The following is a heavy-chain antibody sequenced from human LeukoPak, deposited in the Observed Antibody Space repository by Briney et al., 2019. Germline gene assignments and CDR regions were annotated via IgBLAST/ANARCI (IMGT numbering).Heavy chain of an antibody. CDR1: GFTFSSYS. Sequence: PGGSLRLSCAASGFTFSSYSMNWVRQAPGKGLEWVSYISSSSSTIYYADSVKGRFTISRDNAKNSLYLQMNSLRAEDTAVYYCARDPPLLPFDIWGQGTMVTVSS. CDR2: ISSSSSTI. D-gene: IGHD3-22*01. V-gene: IGHV3-48*01. CDR3: ARDPPLLPFDI. J-gene: IGHJ3*02.